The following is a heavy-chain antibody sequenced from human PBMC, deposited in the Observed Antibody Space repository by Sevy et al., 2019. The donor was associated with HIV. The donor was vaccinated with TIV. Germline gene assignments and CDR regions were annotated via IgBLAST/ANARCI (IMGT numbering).Heavy chain of an antibody. D-gene: IGHD3-10*01. V-gene: IGHV1-18*01. Sequence: ALVKVSCKASGYTFSSNGITWVRQAPGQGLEWMGWIGLYNGNSNYAQKFRDRVTMTADTSTSTAYMELRSLRSDDTAVYYCARVPTYYYGSATYFDSWGQGSLVTVSS. CDR3: ARVPTYYYGSATYFDS. CDR1: GYTFSSNG. J-gene: IGHJ4*02. CDR2: IGLYNGNS.